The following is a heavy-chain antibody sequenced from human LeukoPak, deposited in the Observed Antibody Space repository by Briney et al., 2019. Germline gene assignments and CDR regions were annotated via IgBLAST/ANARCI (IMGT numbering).Heavy chain of an antibody. D-gene: IGHD2-15*01. Sequence: GGSLTLSCAASGFTFRSYGMHWVRQAPGKGLEWVAYTRDDGSKNWYGDSVKGRFTISRDNPKNTLYLQMKSLRGEDTAVYYCTNGDCRGGGCSSGAYWGQGTLVTVSS. CDR2: TRDDGSKN. J-gene: IGHJ4*02. CDR1: GFTFRSYG. CDR3: TNGDCRGGGCSSGAY. V-gene: IGHV3-30*02.